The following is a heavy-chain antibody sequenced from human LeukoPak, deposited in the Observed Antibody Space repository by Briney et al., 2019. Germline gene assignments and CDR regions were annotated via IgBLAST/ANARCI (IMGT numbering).Heavy chain of an antibody. CDR2: ISWNSGSI. V-gene: IGHV3-9*01. CDR3: AKGSGYSYGWNWFDP. Sequence: GRSLRLSCAASGFTFDDYAMPWVRQAPGKGLEWVSGISWNSGSIGYADSVKGRFTISRDNAKNSLYLQMNSLRAEDTALYYCAKGSGYSYGWNWFDPWGQGTLVTVSS. D-gene: IGHD5-18*01. CDR1: GFTFDDYA. J-gene: IGHJ5*02.